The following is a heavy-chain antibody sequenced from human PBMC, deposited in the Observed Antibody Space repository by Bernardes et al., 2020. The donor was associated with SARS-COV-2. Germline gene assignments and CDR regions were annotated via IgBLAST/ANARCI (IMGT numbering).Heavy chain of an antibody. CDR2: IYYSGST. CDR3: ARGLVGYCSGGSCYSNWFDP. J-gene: IGHJ5*02. D-gene: IGHD2-15*01. CDR1: GGSISSYY. Sequence: SETLSLTCTVSGGSISSYYWSWIRQPPGKGLEWIGYIYYSGSTNYNPSLKSRVTISVDTSKNQFSLKLSSVTAADTAVYYCARGLVGYCSGGSCYSNWFDPWGQGTLVTVSS. V-gene: IGHV4-59*01.